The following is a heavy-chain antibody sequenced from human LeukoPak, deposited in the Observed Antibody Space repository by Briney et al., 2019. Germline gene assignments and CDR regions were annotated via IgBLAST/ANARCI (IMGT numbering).Heavy chain of an antibody. V-gene: IGHV1-2*02. J-gene: IGHJ5*02. CDR2: INPNSGGT. D-gene: IGHD3-16*01. CDR1: GYTFTGYN. CDR3: TRDSIGGSGCFDP. Sequence: ASVKVSCKAFGYTFTGYNIHWARQAPGQGLEWMGWINPNSGGTNYAQKFQDRVTMTRDTSISTVYMELSWLRSDDTAIYYCTRDSIGGSGCFDPWGQGTLVTVSS.